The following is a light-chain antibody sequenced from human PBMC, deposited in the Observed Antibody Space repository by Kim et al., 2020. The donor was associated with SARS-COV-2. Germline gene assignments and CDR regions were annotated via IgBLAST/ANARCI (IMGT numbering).Light chain of an antibody. J-gene: IGLJ1*01. V-gene: IGLV3-1*01. CDR2: QDT. Sequence: VSPGQTASITCSGDKLGDKYTCWYQQKPGQAPVLVIYQDTKRPSGIPERFSGSNSGNTATLTISGTQAMDEADYYCQAWDSSTPYVFGIGTKVTVL. CDR1: KLGDKY. CDR3: QAWDSSTPYV.